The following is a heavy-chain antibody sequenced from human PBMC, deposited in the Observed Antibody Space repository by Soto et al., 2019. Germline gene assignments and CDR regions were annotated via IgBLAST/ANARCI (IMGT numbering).Heavy chain of an antibody. V-gene: IGHV3-7*01. J-gene: IGHJ2*01. CDR2: ISQDGTDT. CDR1: GFNFRSFW. D-gene: IGHD4-17*01. CDR3: ARDPLSYGDYAQTYWYFDL. Sequence: GGSLRLSCAASGFNFRSFWMSWVRQAPGKGLEWVANISQDGTDTDYVDSVKGRFAISRDNPKNSLYLQMNSLRADDTAVYYCARDPLSYGDYAQTYWYFDLWGRGTRVTVSS.